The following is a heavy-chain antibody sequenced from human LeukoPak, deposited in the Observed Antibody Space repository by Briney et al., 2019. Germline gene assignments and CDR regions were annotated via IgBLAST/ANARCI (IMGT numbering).Heavy chain of an antibody. CDR1: GYTFTSYA. D-gene: IGHD2-15*01. V-gene: IGHV7-4-1*02. J-gene: IGHJ6*02. CDR3: ARDLLRIGPYGMDV. CDR2: INTNTGNP. Sequence: ASVKVSCKASGYTFTSYAMNWVRQAPGQGLEWMGWINTNTGNPTYAQGFTGRFVFSLDTSVSTVYLQISSLKAEDTAVYYCARDLLRIGPYGMDVWGQGTTVTVSS.